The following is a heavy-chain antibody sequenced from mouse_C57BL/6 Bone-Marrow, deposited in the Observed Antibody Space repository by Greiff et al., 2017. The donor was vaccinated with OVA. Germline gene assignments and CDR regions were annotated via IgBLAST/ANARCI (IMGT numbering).Heavy chain of an antibody. CDR2: ISDGGSYT. J-gene: IGHJ1*03. V-gene: IGHV5-4*01. D-gene: IGHD2-3*01. Sequence: DVQLVESGGGLVKPGGSLKLSCAASGFTFSSYAMSWVRQTPEKRLEWVATISDGGSYTYYPDNVKGRFTISRDNAKNNLYLQMSHLKSEDTAMYYCAREDGYWYWYFDVWGTGTTVTVSS. CDR3: AREDGYWYWYFDV. CDR1: GFTFSSYA.